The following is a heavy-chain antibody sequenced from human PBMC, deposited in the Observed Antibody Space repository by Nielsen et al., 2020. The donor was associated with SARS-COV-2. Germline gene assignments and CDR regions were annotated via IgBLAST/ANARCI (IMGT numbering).Heavy chain of an antibody. V-gene: IGHV3-23*01. D-gene: IGHD3-10*02. J-gene: IGHJ3*02. CDR3: AKRTMLSDAFDI. CDR1: GFTFSSYA. CDR2: ISGSGGST. Sequence: GESLKISCAASGFTFSSYAMSWVRQAPGKGLEWVSAISGSGGSTYYADSVKGRFTISRDNSKNTLYLQMNSLRAEDTAVYYCAKRTMLSDAFDIWGQGTMVTVSS.